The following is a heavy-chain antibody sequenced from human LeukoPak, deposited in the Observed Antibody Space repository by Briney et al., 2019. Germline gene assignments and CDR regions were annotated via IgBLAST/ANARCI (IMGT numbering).Heavy chain of an antibody. CDR3: AKDSGYDWGTHPFDY. Sequence: GRSLRLSCAASGFTFDDYAMHWVRHAPGKGLEWVSGITWNSGTEGYADSVKGRFTISRDNAKSSLYLQMNSLRAEDTALYYCAKDSGYDWGTHPFDYWGQGTLVTVSS. D-gene: IGHD3-16*01. CDR2: ITWNSGTE. CDR1: GFTFDDYA. J-gene: IGHJ4*02. V-gene: IGHV3-9*01.